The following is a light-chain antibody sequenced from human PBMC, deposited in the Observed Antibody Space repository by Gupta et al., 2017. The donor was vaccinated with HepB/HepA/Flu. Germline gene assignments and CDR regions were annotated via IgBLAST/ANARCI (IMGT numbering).Light chain of an antibody. CDR3: QAWDNSHVM. CDR1: KLGEKY. Sequence: SYELTQPPSVSVSAGQTANIICSGEKLGEKYAFWYQQKAGQSPLVVIYQDEKRPSGIPERFSGSNSGNTATLTISGTQAMDEADYYCQAWDNSHVMFGGGTRLTVL. V-gene: IGLV3-1*01. CDR2: QDE. J-gene: IGLJ3*02.